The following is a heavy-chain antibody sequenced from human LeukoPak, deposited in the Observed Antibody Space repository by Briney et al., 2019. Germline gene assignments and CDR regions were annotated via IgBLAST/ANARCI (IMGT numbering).Heavy chain of an antibody. Sequence: GSSVKVSCKASGGTFSSYAISWVRQAPGQGLEWMGGIIPIFGTANYAQKFQGRVTITADKSTSTAYMELSSLRSEDTAVYYCARELLRYFDRGYYYYYYMDVWGKGTTVTVSS. CDR3: ARELLRYFDRGYYYYYYMDV. J-gene: IGHJ6*03. CDR1: GGTFSSYA. D-gene: IGHD3-9*01. V-gene: IGHV1-69*06. CDR2: IIPIFGTA.